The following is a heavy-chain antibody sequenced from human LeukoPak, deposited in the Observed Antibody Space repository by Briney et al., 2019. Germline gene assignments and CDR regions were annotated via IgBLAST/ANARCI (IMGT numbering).Heavy chain of an antibody. J-gene: IGHJ4*02. V-gene: IGHV3-30*03. D-gene: IGHD3-22*01. Sequence: GGSLRLSCAASGFTFNSYAMHWVRQAPGKGLEWVAVISYDGTNKYYPDSVKGRFTIPRDNSKNTLYLQMNSLRAEDTAVYYCARDYYDSSGYYGYWGQGTLVTVSS. CDR1: GFTFNSYA. CDR3: ARDYYDSSGYYGY. CDR2: ISYDGTNK.